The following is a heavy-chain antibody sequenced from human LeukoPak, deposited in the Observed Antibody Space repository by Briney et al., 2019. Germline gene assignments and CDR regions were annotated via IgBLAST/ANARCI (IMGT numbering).Heavy chain of an antibody. CDR3: AREGRERYFDWLFRSDAFDI. J-gene: IGHJ3*02. CDR2: ISAYNGNT. Sequence: GASVKVSCKASGYTFTSYGISWVRQAPGQGLEWMGWISAYNGNTNYAQKLQGRVTMTTDTSTSTAYMELRSLRSDATAVYYCAREGRERYFDWLFRSDAFDIWGQGTMVTVSS. CDR1: GYTFTSYG. V-gene: IGHV1-18*01. D-gene: IGHD3-9*01.